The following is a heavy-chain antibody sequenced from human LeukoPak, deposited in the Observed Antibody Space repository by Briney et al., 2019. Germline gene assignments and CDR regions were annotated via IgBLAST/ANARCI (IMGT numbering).Heavy chain of an antibody. Sequence: GGSLRLSCAASGFTFSSYAMHWVRQAPGKGLEWVSLISGSGANTYYAASVKGRFTISRDGSRNTMYLQMSSLRAEDTAMYYCARGWLPEWGQGTLVTVSS. D-gene: IGHD6-19*01. CDR3: ARGWLPE. CDR2: ISGSGANT. J-gene: IGHJ4*02. CDR1: GFTFSSYA. V-gene: IGHV3-23*01.